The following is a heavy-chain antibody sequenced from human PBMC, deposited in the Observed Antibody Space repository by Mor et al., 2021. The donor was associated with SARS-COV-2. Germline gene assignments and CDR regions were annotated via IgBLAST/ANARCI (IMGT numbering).Heavy chain of an antibody. D-gene: IGHD3-22*01. Sequence: GNTGYAQKFQGRVTMTRNTSISTAYMELSSLRSEDTAVYYCARSYDSSGYYLIFDYWGQGTLVTVSS. V-gene: IGHV1-8*01. CDR2: GNT. J-gene: IGHJ4*02. CDR3: ARSYDSSGYYLIFDY.